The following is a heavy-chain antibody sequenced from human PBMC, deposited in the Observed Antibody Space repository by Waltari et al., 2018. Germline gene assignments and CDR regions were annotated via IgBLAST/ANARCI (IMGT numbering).Heavy chain of an antibody. J-gene: IGHJ5*02. Sequence: QLQLQESGPGLVKPSETLSLTCTVPGASISNTGYYWDWIRQPPGKGLEWVGSMYSSGNTYYSPSLKSRVIISVDMSKNQFSLKLNSVTAADTAVYYCARVYYDSSGYNWFDPWGQGTLVTVSS. CDR2: MYSSGNT. V-gene: IGHV4-39*07. D-gene: IGHD3-22*01. CDR3: ARVYYDSSGYNWFDP. CDR1: GASISNTGYY.